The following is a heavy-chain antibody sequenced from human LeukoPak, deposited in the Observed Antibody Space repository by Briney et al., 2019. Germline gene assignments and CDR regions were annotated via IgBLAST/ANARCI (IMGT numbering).Heavy chain of an antibody. CDR3: ARPSSTDYV. V-gene: IGHV1-2*02. J-gene: IGHJ4*02. Sequence: ASVKVSCKASGYTFTDDYYIHWVRQAPGQGLEWMGWLNPKSGDTNYAQKFQGRVTVTRDTSISTAYMELSRLRSDDTAVYYCARPSSTDYVWGQGTQVTVSS. CDR2: LNPKSGDT. CDR1: GYTFTDDY. D-gene: IGHD2-2*01.